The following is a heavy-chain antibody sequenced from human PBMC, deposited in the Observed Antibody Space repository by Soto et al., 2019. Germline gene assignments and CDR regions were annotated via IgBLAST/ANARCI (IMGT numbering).Heavy chain of an antibody. CDR1: GFTFSSYA. D-gene: IGHD6-19*01. CDR3: ARDGGIAVAVDH. V-gene: IGHV3-30-3*01. J-gene: IGHJ4*02. Sequence: QVQLVESGGGVVQPGRSLRLSCAASGFTFSSYAMHWVRQAPGKGLEWVAVISYDGSNKYYADSVKGRFTISRDNSKNTLYLQMNSLRAEDTAVYYCARDGGIAVAVDHWGQGTLVPVSS. CDR2: ISYDGSNK.